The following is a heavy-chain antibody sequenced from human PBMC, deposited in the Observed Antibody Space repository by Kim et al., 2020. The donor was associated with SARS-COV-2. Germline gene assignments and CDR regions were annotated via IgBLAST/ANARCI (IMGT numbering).Heavy chain of an antibody. V-gene: IGHV4-4*02. CDR3: ARDRGARGGLDY. Sequence: NYNPSLKSRDTISVDKAKNQFSLKLSSVTAAETAVYYCARDRGARGGLDYWGQGTLVTVSS. J-gene: IGHJ4*02. D-gene: IGHD3-10*01.